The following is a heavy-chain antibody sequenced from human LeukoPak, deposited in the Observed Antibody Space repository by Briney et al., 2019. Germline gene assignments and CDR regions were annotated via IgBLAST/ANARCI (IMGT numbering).Heavy chain of an antibody. CDR2: IYHSGST. CDR1: GYSISSGYY. CDR3: ARGRRSWSTFDY. V-gene: IGHV4-38-2*02. J-gene: IGHJ4*02. Sequence: PSETLSLTCTVSGYSISSGYYWGWIRQPPGKGLEWIGNIYHSGSTYYNPSLKSRVTISVDTSKNQFSLKLTSVTATDTAVYYCARGRRSWSTFDYWGQGTLVTVSS. D-gene: IGHD6-13*01.